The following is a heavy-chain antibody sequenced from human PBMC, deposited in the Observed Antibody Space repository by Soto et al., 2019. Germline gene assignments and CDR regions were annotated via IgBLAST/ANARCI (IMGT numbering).Heavy chain of an antibody. D-gene: IGHD1-26*01. CDR2: VYYTGST. J-gene: IGHJ6*02. CDR1: GGSVSSGSYY. V-gene: IGHV4-61*01. Sequence: QVQLQESGPGLVKPSETLSLTCTVSGGSVSSGSYYWSWIRQPPGKGLEWIAYVYYTGSTNYNPSLKSRVTVSVDTSKNQFSLKLRSVTAADTAVYYCARESRERSSSGGLDVWGQGTTVAVSS. CDR3: ARESRERSSSGGLDV.